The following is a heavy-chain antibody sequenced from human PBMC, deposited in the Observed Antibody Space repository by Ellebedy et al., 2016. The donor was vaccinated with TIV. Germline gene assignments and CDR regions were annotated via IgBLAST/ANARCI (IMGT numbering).Heavy chain of an antibody. CDR1: GYTFTSYA. J-gene: IGHJ6*02. Sequence: AASVKVSCKASGYTFTSYAMHWVRQAPGQRLEWMGWINAGNGNTKYSQKFQGRVTITRDTSASTAYMELSSLRSEDTAVYYCARDDPAAAGYGYYYGMDVWGQGTTVTVSS. CDR3: ARDDPAAAGYGYYYGMDV. CDR2: INAGNGNT. D-gene: IGHD6-13*01. V-gene: IGHV1-3*01.